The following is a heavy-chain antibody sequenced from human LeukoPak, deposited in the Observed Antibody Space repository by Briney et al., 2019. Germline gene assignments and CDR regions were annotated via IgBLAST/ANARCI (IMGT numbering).Heavy chain of an antibody. J-gene: IGHJ4*02. CDR1: GYTFTSYY. CDR2: INPSGGST. Sequence: GASVKVSCKASGYTFTSYYMHWVRQAPGQGLEWMGIINPSGGSTSYAQKFQGRVTMTTDTSTSTAYMELRSLRSDDTAVYYCARAGYYDSSGYPRDYWGQGTLVTVSS. V-gene: IGHV1-46*01. CDR3: ARAGYYDSSGYPRDY. D-gene: IGHD3-22*01.